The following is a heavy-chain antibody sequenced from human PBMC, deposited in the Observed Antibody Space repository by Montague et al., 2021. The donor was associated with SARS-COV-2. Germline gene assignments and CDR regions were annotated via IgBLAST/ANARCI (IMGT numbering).Heavy chain of an antibody. J-gene: IGHJ5*02. Sequence: SETRSLTRTVSSDSINSYYWCWIRQPPGKRLEWLGHVYSSGTTNYNPSLNSRIAISVDTSKNQFSLRLDSVTAADTAIYYCATLTQSNGDLWGQGALVTVS. CDR1: SDSINSYY. V-gene: IGHV4-4*08. CDR3: ATLTQSNGDL. D-gene: IGHD4-17*01. CDR2: VYSSGTT.